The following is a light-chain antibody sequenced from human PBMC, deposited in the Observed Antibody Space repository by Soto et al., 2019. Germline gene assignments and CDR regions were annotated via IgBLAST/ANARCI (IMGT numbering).Light chain of an antibody. CDR2: GAY. CDR3: QKYNNWPPGIT. J-gene: IGKJ5*01. V-gene: IGKV3-15*01. CDR1: HSVNSN. Sequence: DTVMTQSPANLGVSPGERGNLXCWASHSVNSNLDWYQHKLCQAPRVLIXGAYTRATGIPVSFRGSGSGTEFTLTSSSLQSEDFAVYYCQKYNNWPPGITFGQGTRLEI.